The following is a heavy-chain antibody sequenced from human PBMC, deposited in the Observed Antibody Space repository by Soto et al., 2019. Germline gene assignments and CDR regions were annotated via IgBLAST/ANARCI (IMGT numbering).Heavy chain of an antibody. Sequence: GGSLRLSCAASGFTVSSNYMSWVRRAPGKGLEWVSVIYSGGSTYYADSVKGRFTISRDNSKNTLYLQMNSLRAEDTAVYYCARDSSPYYDILTGPVFDYWGQGTLVTVSS. CDR2: IYSGGST. D-gene: IGHD3-9*01. J-gene: IGHJ4*02. CDR1: GFTVSSNY. V-gene: IGHV3-66*01. CDR3: ARDSSPYYDILTGPVFDY.